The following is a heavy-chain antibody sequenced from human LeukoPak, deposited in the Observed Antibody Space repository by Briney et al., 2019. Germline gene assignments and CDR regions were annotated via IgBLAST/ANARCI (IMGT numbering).Heavy chain of an antibody. Sequence: SETVSLTCAVYGGSFSGYYWRWIRQPPGKGLEGSGEINHSGSTNYNTSLNSRVTISVDTSKHQFSLKLGSVTAADTAVYYCARLGRGYSKWGQGTLVTVSS. CDR2: INHSGST. J-gene: IGHJ4*02. CDR1: GGSFSGYY. D-gene: IGHD5-18*01. V-gene: IGHV4-34*01. CDR3: ARLGRGYSK.